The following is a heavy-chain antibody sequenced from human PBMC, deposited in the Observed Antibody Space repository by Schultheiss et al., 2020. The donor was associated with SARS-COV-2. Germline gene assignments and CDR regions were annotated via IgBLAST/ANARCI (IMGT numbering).Heavy chain of an antibody. V-gene: IGHV4-4*02. Sequence: SETLSLTCAVSGGSISSSNWWSWVRQPPGKGLEWIGYIYHSGSTYYNLSLKSRVTISVDRSKNQFSLKLSSVTAADTAVYYCARVEGLTIFGILSRNWFDPWGQGTLVTVSS. CDR2: IYHSGST. J-gene: IGHJ5*02. CDR3: ARVEGLTIFGILSRNWFDP. D-gene: IGHD3-3*01. CDR1: GGSISSSNW.